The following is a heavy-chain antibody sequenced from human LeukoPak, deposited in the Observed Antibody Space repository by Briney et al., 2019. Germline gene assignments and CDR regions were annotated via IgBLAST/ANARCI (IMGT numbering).Heavy chain of an antibody. CDR2: INDSGNT. Sequence: PSESLSLTCAVYGGSFSGYYWNWIRQPPGKGLEWIGEINDSGNTNYNPSLKSRVTLSVDTTKNQFSLKLSSVTAADSAIYYCARGLGDSGYDFLVYWGQGSVDPVSS. J-gene: IGHJ4*02. V-gene: IGHV4-34*01. CDR3: ARGLGDSGYDFLVY. D-gene: IGHD5-12*01. CDR1: GGSFSGYY.